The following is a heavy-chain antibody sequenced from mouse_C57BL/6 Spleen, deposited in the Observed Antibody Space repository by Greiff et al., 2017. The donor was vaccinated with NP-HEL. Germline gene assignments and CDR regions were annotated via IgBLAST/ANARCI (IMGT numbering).Heavy chain of an antibody. CDR3: AREGGFAY. Sequence: VKLVESGAELVRPGASVTLSCKASGYTFTDYEMHWVKQTPVHGLEWIGAIDPETGGTAYNQKFKGKAILTADKSSSTAYMELRSLTSEDSAVYYCAREGGFAYWGQGTLVTVSA. CDR2: IDPETGGT. V-gene: IGHV1-15*01. J-gene: IGHJ3*01. CDR1: GYTFTDYE.